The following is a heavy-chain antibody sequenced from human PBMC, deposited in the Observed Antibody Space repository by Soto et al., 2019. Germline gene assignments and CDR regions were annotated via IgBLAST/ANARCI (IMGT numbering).Heavy chain of an antibody. CDR3: ARDVGLGSDEFFAY. D-gene: IGHD2-15*01. CDR1: GGTFTSYD. CDR2: SRVDRGQT. V-gene: IGHV3-23*01. Sequence: WGTLRLSCTASGGTFTSYDKCWTRHGQGQGQHRVSTSRVDRGQTHYTDSVKGRFSMSRDNSKNKVYLQMDSLRAEDTAMYFCARDVGLGSDEFFAYWGQGTQVTVSS. J-gene: IGHJ4*02.